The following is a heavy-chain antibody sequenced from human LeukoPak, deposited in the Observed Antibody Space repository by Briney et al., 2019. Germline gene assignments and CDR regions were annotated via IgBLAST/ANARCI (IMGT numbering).Heavy chain of an antibody. Sequence: SETLSLTCTVSGGSISSHYWSWIRQPPGKGLEWIGYIYYSGSTNYNPSLKSRVTISVDTSKNQFSLKLSSVTAADTAVYYWARGIRPAYDSSGYYPGDYYYYMDVWGKATTVIVSS. CDR2: IYYSGST. CDR1: GGSISSHY. J-gene: IGHJ6*03. CDR3: ARGIRPAYDSSGYYPGDYYYYMDV. V-gene: IGHV4-59*11. D-gene: IGHD3-22*01.